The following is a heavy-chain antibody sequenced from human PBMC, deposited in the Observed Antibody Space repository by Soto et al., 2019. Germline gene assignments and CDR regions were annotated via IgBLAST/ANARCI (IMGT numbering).Heavy chain of an antibody. CDR1: GFTFSSYW. Sequence: PGGSLRLSCAASGFTFSSYWMSWVRQAPGKGLEWVANIKQDGSEKYYVDSVKGRFTISRDNAKNSLYLQMNSLRAEDTAVYYCARQNGGARWFGELLGLFFDYWGQGTLVTVSS. D-gene: IGHD3-10*01. J-gene: IGHJ4*02. CDR3: ARQNGGARWFGELLGLFFDY. CDR2: IKQDGSEK. V-gene: IGHV3-7*01.